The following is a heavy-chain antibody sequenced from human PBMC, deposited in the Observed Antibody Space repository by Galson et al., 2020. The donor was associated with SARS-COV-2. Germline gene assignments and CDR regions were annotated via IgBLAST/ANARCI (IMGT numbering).Heavy chain of an antibody. CDR2: YSWNSGNI. CDR3: AKDTGDSSGGLGG. CDR1: GFTFDDYA. Sequence: SLKISCAASGFTFDDYAMHWVRQAPGKGLEWVSGYSWNSGNIGYADSVKGRFTISRDNAKNSLYLQMNSLRAEDKALYYCAKDTGDSSGGLGGWAQGTLITDSS. D-gene: IGHD6-19*01. V-gene: IGHV3-9*01. J-gene: IGHJ4*02.